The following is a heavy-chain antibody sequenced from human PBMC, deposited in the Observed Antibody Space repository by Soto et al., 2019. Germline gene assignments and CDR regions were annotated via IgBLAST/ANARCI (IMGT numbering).Heavy chain of an antibody. CDR2: INTYNGNT. V-gene: IGHV1-18*01. J-gene: IGHJ4*02. CDR3: AREYCSGGRCYSPDY. Sequence: QVQLVQSGAEVKKPGASVKVSCKASGYTFTSYGISWVRQAPGQGLEWMGWINTYNGNTYYAQRLQGRVTMTTDTSTSTVYMELRSLGSDDTAVYYCAREYCSGGRCYSPDYWGQGTLVTVSS. CDR1: GYTFTSYG. D-gene: IGHD2-15*01.